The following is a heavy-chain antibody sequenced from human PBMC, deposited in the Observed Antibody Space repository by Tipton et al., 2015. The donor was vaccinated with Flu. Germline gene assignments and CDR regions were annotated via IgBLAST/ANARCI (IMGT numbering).Heavy chain of an antibody. CDR1: GFTFTRYE. Sequence: SLRLSCAASGFTFTRYEMTWVRQAPGKGLEWVSYISISGGTIYHADSVKGRFTISRDKAKNSLYLQMNSLRAEDTAVYYCARYYYGMDVWGQGTTVIVS. CDR3: ARYYYGMDV. J-gene: IGHJ6*02. V-gene: IGHV3-48*03. CDR2: ISISGGTI.